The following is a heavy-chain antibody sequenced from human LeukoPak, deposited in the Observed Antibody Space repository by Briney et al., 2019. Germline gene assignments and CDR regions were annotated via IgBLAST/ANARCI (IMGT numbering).Heavy chain of an antibody. CDR3: AREVATMVRGLDYYGMDV. J-gene: IGHJ6*02. Sequence: PSETLSLTCTVSGGSISSSSYYWGWIRQPPGKGLEWIGSIYYSGSTYYNPSLKSRVTISVDTSKNQFSLKLSSVTAADTAVYYCAREVATMVRGLDYYGMDVWGQGTTVTVSS. V-gene: IGHV4-39*07. CDR2: IYYSGST. CDR1: GGSISSSSYY. D-gene: IGHD3-10*01.